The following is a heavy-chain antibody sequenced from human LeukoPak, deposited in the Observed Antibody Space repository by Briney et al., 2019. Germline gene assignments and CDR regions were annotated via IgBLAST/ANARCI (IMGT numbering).Heavy chain of an antibody. CDR3: ARVTTAAAHPHSDAFDI. CDR2: INPNSGGT. CDR1: GYTFTGYY. Sequence: ASVKVSCKASGYTFTGYYMHWVRQAPGQGLEWMGWINPNSGGTNYAQKFQGRVTMTRDTSISTAYMELSRLRSDDTAVYYCARVTTAAAHPHSDAFDICGQGTMVTVSS. J-gene: IGHJ3*02. V-gene: IGHV1-2*02. D-gene: IGHD6-13*01.